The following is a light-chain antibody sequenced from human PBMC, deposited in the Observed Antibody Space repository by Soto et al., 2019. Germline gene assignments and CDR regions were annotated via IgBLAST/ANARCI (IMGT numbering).Light chain of an antibody. Sequence: QSVLTQPASVSGSPGQSITISCTGTSSDVGGYNYVSWYQQHPGKAPKLMIYDVSNRPSGVSNRFSGSKSGNTASLTISGLQAEDEADYYCSSYTSSNTLYVFGTGTQVTVL. CDR2: DVS. J-gene: IGLJ1*01. V-gene: IGLV2-14*01. CDR3: SSYTSSNTLYV. CDR1: SSDVGGYNY.